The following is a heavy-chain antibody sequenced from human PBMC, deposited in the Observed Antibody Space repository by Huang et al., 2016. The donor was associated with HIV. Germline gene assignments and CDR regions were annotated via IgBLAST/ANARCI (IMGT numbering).Heavy chain of an antibody. CDR2: GRSKAFGGAP. J-gene: IGHJ6*03. D-gene: IGHD2-21*02. V-gene: IGHV3-49*03. Sequence: HLVESGGDSVQSGRSLRLSCRGSGFIFNDFAINWFRQSPGRGLEWIGFGRSKAFGGAPKSAPSVKDRFSVSRDEAKNVAFLQMENLQVDDTAVYYCAPTGDDYFYFYMDVWGNGTTVIVS. CDR3: APTGDDYFYFYMDV. CDR1: GFIFNDFA.